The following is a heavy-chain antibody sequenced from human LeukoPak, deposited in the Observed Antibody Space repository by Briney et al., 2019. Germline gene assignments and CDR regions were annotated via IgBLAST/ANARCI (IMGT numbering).Heavy chain of an antibody. Sequence: SVKVSCKASGGTFSSYAISWVRQAPGQGLEWMGGIIPIFGTANYAQKFQGRVTITADESTSTAYMELSSLRSEDTAVYFCARDNWDRNYRIDYWGQGTLVTVSS. CDR3: ARDNWDRNYRIDY. CDR2: IIPIFGTA. CDR1: GGTFSSYA. V-gene: IGHV1-69*13. D-gene: IGHD1-7*01. J-gene: IGHJ4*02.